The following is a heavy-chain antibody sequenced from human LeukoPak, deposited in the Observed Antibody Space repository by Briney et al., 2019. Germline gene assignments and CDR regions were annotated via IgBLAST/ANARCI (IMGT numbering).Heavy chain of an antibody. J-gene: IGHJ6*02. CDR1: GFTFSDYY. CDR3: ARGGAQDMDV. Sequence: GGSLRLSCAASGFTFSDYYMTWIRQAPGKGLEWVSYISGVASDIYYGDSVKGRFTISRDNAKNSVYLQMNSLRAEDTAVYYCARGGAQDMDVWGQGTTVTVSS. V-gene: IGHV3-11*01. D-gene: IGHD1-26*01. CDR2: ISGVASDI.